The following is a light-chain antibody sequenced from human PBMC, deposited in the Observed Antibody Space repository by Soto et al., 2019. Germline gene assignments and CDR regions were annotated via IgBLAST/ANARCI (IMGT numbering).Light chain of an antibody. Sequence: QSVLTQPPSASGSPGQSVAISCTGTSSDVGGYNYVSWYQQHPGKAPKLMIYEVNKRPSGVPDRFSGSKSGNTAPLTVSGLQAEDEADYYCSSYAGSSNVFGTGPKVTVL. V-gene: IGLV2-8*01. CDR2: EVN. CDR3: SSYAGSSNV. J-gene: IGLJ1*01. CDR1: SSDVGGYNY.